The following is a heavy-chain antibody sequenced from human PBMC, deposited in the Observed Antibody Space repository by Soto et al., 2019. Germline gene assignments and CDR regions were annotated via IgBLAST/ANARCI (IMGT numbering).Heavy chain of an antibody. CDR1: GYTLTELS. V-gene: IGHV1-24*01. CDR2: FDPEDGET. J-gene: IGHJ4*02. Sequence: GASVEVSCTVSGYTLTELSMRWVRQAPGKGLEWMGGFDPEDGETIYAQKFQGRVTMTEDTSTDTAYMELSSLRSEDTAVYYCATANLDSSWYYFDYWGQGTLVTVS. D-gene: IGHD6-13*01. CDR3: ATANLDSSWYYFDY.